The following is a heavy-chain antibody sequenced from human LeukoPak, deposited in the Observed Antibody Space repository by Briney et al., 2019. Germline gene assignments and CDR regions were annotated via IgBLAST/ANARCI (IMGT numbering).Heavy chain of an antibody. J-gene: IGHJ4*02. Sequence: GGSLRLSCAASGFTFSDYYMSWIRQAPGKGLEWVSRISSGGGYTGYADSLKGRFTISRDNAKNSLHLQMNSLRAEDTAVYYCARDRRDGGYNPGDPRGFANWGQGTLVTVSS. D-gene: IGHD5-24*01. CDR3: ARDRRDGGYNPGDPRGFAN. CDR1: GFTFSDYY. V-gene: IGHV3-11*06. CDR2: ISSGGGYT.